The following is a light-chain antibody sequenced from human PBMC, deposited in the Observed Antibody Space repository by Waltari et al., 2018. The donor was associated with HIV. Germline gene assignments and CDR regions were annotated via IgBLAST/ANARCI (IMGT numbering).Light chain of an antibody. V-gene: IGLV2-23*01. Sequence: QSALTQPASVSGSPGQSITISCTGSSSDVGGYHLVSWYQQHPGKAPKVMIYEDTKRPSGVSNRLSGSKSGNTASLTISGLQAEDEADYYCCSYAGPLTYVFGSGTQVTVL. CDR2: EDT. J-gene: IGLJ1*01. CDR1: SSDVGGYHL. CDR3: CSYAGPLTYV.